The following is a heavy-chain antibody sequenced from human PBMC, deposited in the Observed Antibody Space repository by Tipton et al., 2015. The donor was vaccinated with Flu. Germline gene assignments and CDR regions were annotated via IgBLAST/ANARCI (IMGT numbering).Heavy chain of an antibody. Sequence: TLSLTCTVSGGSISSSSYYWGWIRQPPGKGLEWIGSIYSSGYTYYNPSLKSRVTISVDTSKNQFSLKLSSVTAADTAVYYCARGRRTAAGRGKFDYWGQGTLVTVSS. CDR3: ARGRRTAAGRGKFDY. V-gene: IGHV4-39*07. D-gene: IGHD6-13*01. CDR2: IYSSGYT. J-gene: IGHJ4*02. CDR1: GGSISSSSYY.